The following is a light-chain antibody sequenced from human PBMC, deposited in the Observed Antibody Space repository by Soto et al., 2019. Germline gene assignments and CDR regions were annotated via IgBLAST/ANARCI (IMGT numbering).Light chain of an antibody. CDR1: QSVSSY. CDR2: AAS. V-gene: IGKV3-15*01. J-gene: IGKJ1*01. CDR3: QQYNNWPGT. Sequence: IVLTQSPATLSLSPGERATLSCRASQSVSSYLAWYQQKPGQAPRLLIYAASTRAAGIPTRFSGSGSGTEFTLTISSLQSEDFAVYYCQQYNNWPGTFGQGTKVDI.